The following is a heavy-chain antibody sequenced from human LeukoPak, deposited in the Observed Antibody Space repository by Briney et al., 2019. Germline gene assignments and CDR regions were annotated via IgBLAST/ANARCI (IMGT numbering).Heavy chain of an antibody. J-gene: IGHJ4*02. V-gene: IGHV3-48*03. CDR1: GFTSSRYE. D-gene: IGHD6-6*01. CDR2: INSVDSTI. Sequence: GGSLRLSCVASGFTSSRYEMNWVRQAPGKGLEWVSYINSVDSTIYYAASVKGRFTVSRDNAKTSLYLQMTSLSAEDTAVYYCARGPASRLNYFDSWGQGTLVTVSS. CDR3: ARGPASRLNYFDS.